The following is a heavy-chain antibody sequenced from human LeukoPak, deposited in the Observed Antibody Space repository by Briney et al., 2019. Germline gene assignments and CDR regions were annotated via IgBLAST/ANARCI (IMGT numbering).Heavy chain of an antibody. D-gene: IGHD3-9*01. Sequence: GGSLRLSCAASGFTFSSYAMSWVRQAPGKGLEWVSSISSSSSYIYYADSVKGRFTISRDNAKNSLYLQMNSLRAEDTAVYYCARDSQYYDILTGYYTTYYYYGMDVWGQGTTVTVSS. CDR3: ARDSQYYDILTGYYTTYYYYGMDV. J-gene: IGHJ6*02. CDR1: GFTFSSYA. CDR2: ISSSSSYI. V-gene: IGHV3-21*01.